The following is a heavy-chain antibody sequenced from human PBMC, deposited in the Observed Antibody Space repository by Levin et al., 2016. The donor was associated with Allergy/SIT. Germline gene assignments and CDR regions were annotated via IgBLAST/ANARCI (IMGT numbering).Heavy chain of an antibody. CDR2: IYYSGST. D-gene: IGHD3-10*01. CDR3: ARAVRTRALWFGELGFDP. J-gene: IGHJ5*02. Sequence: SETLSLTCTVSGGSISSYYWSWIRQPPGKGLEWIGYIYYSGSTNYNPSLKSRVTISVDTSKNQFSLKLSSVTAADTAVYYCARAVRTRALWFGELGFDPWGQGTLVTVSS. CDR1: GGSISSYY. V-gene: IGHV4-59*13.